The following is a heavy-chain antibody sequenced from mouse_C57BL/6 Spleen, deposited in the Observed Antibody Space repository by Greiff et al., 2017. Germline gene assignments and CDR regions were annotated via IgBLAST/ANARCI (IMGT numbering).Heavy chain of an antibody. CDR2: ISSGSSTI. J-gene: IGHJ3*01. D-gene: IGHD2-4*01. CDR1: GFTFSDYG. V-gene: IGHV5-17*01. Sequence: EVQGVEPGGGLVKPGGSLKLSCAASGFTFSDYGMHWVRQAPGKGLEWVAYISSGSSTIYYAHTVKGRFTISGDNAKNTLFLQMTSLRSEDTAMYYCAIDYDGAWFAYWGQGTLVTVSA. CDR3: AIDYDGAWFAY.